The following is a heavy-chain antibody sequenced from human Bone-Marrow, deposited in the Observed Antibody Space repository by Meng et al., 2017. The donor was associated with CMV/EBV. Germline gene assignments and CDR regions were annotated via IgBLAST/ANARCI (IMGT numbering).Heavy chain of an antibody. Sequence: SETLSLTCAVYGGSFSGYYWSWIRQPPGKGLEWIGEINHSGSTNYNPSLKSRVTISVDTSKNQFSLKLNSVTAADTAVYYCARARCSSTSCYTRGEDYYYYYGMDVWRQGTTVTVSS. J-gene: IGHJ6*02. CDR1: GGSFSGYY. D-gene: IGHD2-2*02. V-gene: IGHV4-34*01. CDR2: INHSGST. CDR3: ARARCSSTSCYTRGEDYYYYYGMDV.